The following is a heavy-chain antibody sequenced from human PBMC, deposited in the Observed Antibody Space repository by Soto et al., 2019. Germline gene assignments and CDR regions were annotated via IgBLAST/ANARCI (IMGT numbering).Heavy chain of an antibody. D-gene: IGHD2-8*01. J-gene: IGHJ4*02. CDR2: IIPILGIA. Sequence: EASVKVSCKASGGTFSSYTISWVRQAPGQGLEWKGKIIPILGIANYAQKFQGRVTITADKSTSTAYMELSSLRSEDTAVYYCARDYCTNGVCSFDYWGQGTLVTVSS. V-gene: IGHV1-69*04. CDR1: GGTFSSYT. CDR3: ARDYCTNGVCSFDY.